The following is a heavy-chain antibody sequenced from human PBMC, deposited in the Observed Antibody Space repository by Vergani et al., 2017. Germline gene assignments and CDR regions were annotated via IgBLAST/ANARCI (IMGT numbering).Heavy chain of an antibody. CDR3: ARHNPATVTTSYFDY. V-gene: IGHV4-39*01. CDR1: GFTFSSYW. Sequence: VQLVESGGGLVQPGGSLRLSCAASGFTFSSYWMSWVRQAPGKGLEWIGSIYYSGSTYYNPSLKSRVTISVDTSKNQFSLKLSSVTAADTAVYYCARHNPATVTTSYFDYWGQGTLVTVSS. D-gene: IGHD4-11*01. CDR2: IYYSGST. J-gene: IGHJ4*02.